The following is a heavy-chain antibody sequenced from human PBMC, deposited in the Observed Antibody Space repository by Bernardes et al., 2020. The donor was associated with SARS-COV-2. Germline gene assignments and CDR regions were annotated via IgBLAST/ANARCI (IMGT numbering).Heavy chain of an antibody. J-gene: IGHJ6*02. D-gene: IGHD3-3*01. CDR3: AKAPENNDFWGGLRGGMDV. V-gene: IGHV3-23*01. Sequence: GGSLRLSCVASGFTFSSYAMSWVRQAPGKGLEWVSGISGSGGSTYYADSVKGRITISRDNSKNTLYLQMSSMRGEDTAVYYCAKAPENNDFWGGLRGGMDVWGQGTTVTVSS. CDR1: GFTFSSYA. CDR2: ISGSGGST.